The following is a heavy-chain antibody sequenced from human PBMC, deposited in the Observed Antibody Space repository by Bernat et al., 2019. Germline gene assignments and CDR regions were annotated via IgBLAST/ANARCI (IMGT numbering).Heavy chain of an antibody. CDR2: IYSGGST. D-gene: IGHD1-1*01. J-gene: IGHJ6*03. V-gene: IGHV3-66*04. CDR1: GFTVSSNY. CDR3: ARQGLEPRGVYYYYYYMDV. Sequence: EVQLVESGGGLVQPGGSLRLSCAASGFTVSSNYMSWVRQAPGKGLEWVSVIYSGGSTYYADSVKGRFTISRDNSKNTLYLQMNSLRAEDTAVYYCARQGLEPRGVYYYYYYMDVWGKGTTVTVSS.